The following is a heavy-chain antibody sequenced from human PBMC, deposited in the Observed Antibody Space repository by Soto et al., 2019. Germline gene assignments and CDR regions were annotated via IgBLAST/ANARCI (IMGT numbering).Heavy chain of an antibody. V-gene: IGHV3-9*01. J-gene: IGHJ4*02. CDR3: AKDIFSGSGSIDY. CDR1: GFTFDDYA. Sequence: EVQLVESGGGLVQPGRSLRLSCAASGFTFDDYAMHWVRQAPGKGLEWVSGISWNSGSIGYADSVKGRFTISRDNAKNSLYLPMNSLRAEDTALYYCAKDIFSGSGSIDYWGQGTLVTVSS. CDR2: ISWNSGSI. D-gene: IGHD3-10*01.